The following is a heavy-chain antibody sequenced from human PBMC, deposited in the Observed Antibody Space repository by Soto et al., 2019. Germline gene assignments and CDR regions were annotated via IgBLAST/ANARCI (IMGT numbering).Heavy chain of an antibody. CDR1: GYSFTTYW. V-gene: IGHV5-51*01. CDR3: STTVTTRAFDS. Sequence: GESLKISCKGSGYSFTTYWIGWVRQMPGKGLELMGIINPGDSDIRYSPSFQGQVTISADKSINTAYLQWSSLKASDTAMYYCSTTVTTRAFDSWGQGTLVTVSS. CDR2: INPGDSDI. D-gene: IGHD4-4*01. J-gene: IGHJ4*02.